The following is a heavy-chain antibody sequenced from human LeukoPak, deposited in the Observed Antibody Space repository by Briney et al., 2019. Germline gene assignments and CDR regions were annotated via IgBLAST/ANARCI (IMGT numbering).Heavy chain of an antibody. CDR2: IGAGGTFT. D-gene: IGHD1-1*01. Sequence: GGSLRLSCTASGFTFSSYAMNWVRQAPGKGLEWVSGIGAGGTFTYYADSVKGRFTISRDNSRNTLYLQMNSLRADDTAVYYCAKAASGNWNDVSDYWGQGTLVTVSS. J-gene: IGHJ4*02. V-gene: IGHV3-23*01. CDR1: GFTFSSYA. CDR3: AKAASGNWNDVSDY.